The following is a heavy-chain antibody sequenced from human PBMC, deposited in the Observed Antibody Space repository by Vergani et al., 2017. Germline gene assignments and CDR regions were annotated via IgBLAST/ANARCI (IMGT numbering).Heavy chain of an antibody. CDR3: ARGASCDYVSSFDY. J-gene: IGHJ4*02. D-gene: IGHD4-17*01. Sequence: QVQLVESGGGVVQPGRSLRLSCAASGFTFSSYAMHWVRQAPGKGLEWVEVISYEGSNKYYADPVKGRFTISRDNSKNTLYLQMNSLRAEDTAVYYCARGASCDYVSSFDYWGQGTLVTVSS. CDR2: ISYEGSNK. V-gene: IGHV3-30-3*01. CDR1: GFTFSSYA.